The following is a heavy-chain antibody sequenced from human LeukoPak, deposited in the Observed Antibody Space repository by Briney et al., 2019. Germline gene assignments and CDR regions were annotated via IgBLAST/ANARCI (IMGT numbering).Heavy chain of an antibody. CDR1: GFTLEDYA. CDR3: AKDSGYDFWSGYSPDFDY. CDR2: ISGDGGST. V-gene: IGHV3-43*02. J-gene: IGHJ4*02. Sequence: GGSLGLSCAASGFTLEDYAMHWVRQAPGKGLEWVSLISGDGGSTYYADSVRGRFTISRYNSKNSLYLQMNSLRTEDTALYYCAKDSGYDFWSGYSPDFDYWGQGTLVTVSS. D-gene: IGHD3-3*01.